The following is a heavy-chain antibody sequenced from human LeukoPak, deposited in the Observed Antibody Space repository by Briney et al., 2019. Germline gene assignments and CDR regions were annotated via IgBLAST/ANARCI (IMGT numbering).Heavy chain of an antibody. D-gene: IGHD2-15*01. CDR3: ARGWSPRGAIFDY. Sequence: ASVKVSCKASGYTFTNYGIAWVRQAPGQGLEGVGWISVYNGNTNYAEKLQGRVNVTTDRSTSTAYMELRSLRSDDTAVYYCARGWSPRGAIFDYWGQGTLVTVSS. CDR2: ISVYNGNT. V-gene: IGHV1-18*01. J-gene: IGHJ4*02. CDR1: GYTFTNYG.